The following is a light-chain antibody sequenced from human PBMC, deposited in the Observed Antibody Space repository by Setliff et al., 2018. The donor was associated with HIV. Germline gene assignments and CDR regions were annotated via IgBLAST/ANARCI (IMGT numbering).Light chain of an antibody. CDR2: DVS. J-gene: IGLJ2*01. V-gene: IGLV2-14*03. CDR3: SSYTSSSTHYVI. CDR1: SSDIGGHNY. Sequence: QSVLTQPASVSGSPGQSITISCTGTSSDIGGHNYVSWYQQHPGKAPKLMIYDVSYRPSGVSNRLSGSKSGNTASLTISGLQAEDEGDYYCSSYTSSSTHYVIFGGGTKVTVL.